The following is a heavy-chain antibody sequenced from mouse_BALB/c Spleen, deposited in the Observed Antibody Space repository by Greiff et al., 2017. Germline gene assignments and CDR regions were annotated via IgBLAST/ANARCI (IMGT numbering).Heavy chain of an antibody. V-gene: IGHV5-17*02. CDR3: AKTTVVASYYYAMDY. J-gene: IGHJ4*01. D-gene: IGHD1-1*01. Sequence: EVQLVESGGGLVQPGGSRKLSCAASGFTFSSFGMHWVRQAPEKGLEWVAYISSGSSTIYYADTVKGRFTISRDNPKNTLFLQMTSLRSEDTAMYDCAKTTVVASYYYAMDYWGQGTSVTVSS. CDR2: ISSGSSTI. CDR1: GFTFSSFG.